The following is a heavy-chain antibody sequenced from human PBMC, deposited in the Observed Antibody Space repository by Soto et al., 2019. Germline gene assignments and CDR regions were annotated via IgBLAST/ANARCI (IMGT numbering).Heavy chain of an antibody. J-gene: IGHJ6*02. Sequence: GASVKVSCKTSGYTFTRYNINWVRQAPGQGLEWMGWINPNSGGTNYAQKFQGWVTMTRDTSISTAYMELSRLRSDDTAVYYCARDRVTMVRGVNYYYYYGMDVWGQGTTVTVSS. CDR3: ARDRVTMVRGVNYYYYYGMDV. V-gene: IGHV1-2*04. CDR2: INPNSGGT. D-gene: IGHD3-10*01. CDR1: GYTFTRYN.